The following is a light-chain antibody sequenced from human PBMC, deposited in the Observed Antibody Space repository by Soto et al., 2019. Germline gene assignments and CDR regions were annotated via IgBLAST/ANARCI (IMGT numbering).Light chain of an antibody. J-gene: IGKJ4*01. V-gene: IGKV1-39*01. CDR2: AAS. Sequence: IQMTQSPSSLSAYVGDRVTITCRASQSISTYLNWYQQKPGKAPKLLIYAASSLQSGVPSRFSGSGSGTDFTLTISSLQPEDFATYYCQQSYSTPSTFGGGTKVDIK. CDR3: QQSYSTPST. CDR1: QSISTY.